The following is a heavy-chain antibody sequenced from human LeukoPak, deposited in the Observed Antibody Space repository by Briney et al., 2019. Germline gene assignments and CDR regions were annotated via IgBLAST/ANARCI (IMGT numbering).Heavy chain of an antibody. J-gene: IGHJ6*04. CDR2: ISSSGSTI. CDR3: ARESPKFPYYYYGMDV. Sequence: PGGSLRLSCAASGFTFSSYEMNWVRQAPGKGLEWVSYISSSGSTIYYADSVKGRLTISRDHAKNSLYLQMNSLRAEDTAVYYCARESPKFPYYYYGMDVWGKGATVTVSS. V-gene: IGHV3-48*03. CDR1: GFTFSSYE.